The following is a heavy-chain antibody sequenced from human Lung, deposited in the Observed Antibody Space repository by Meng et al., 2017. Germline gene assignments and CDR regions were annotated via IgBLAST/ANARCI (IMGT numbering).Heavy chain of an antibody. Sequence: QVPLPQWGAGLLNPSETLSLTFVVSGGSLSDYYWSWIRQSPGKGLEGIGEINHCGSTNSNPSLESRATISVDTSQNNLSLKLSSVTAADSAVYYCARGPTTMAHDFDYWGQGTLVTVSS. D-gene: IGHD4-11*01. CDR1: GGSLSDYY. CDR2: INHCGST. V-gene: IGHV4-34*01. J-gene: IGHJ4*02. CDR3: ARGPTTMAHDFDY.